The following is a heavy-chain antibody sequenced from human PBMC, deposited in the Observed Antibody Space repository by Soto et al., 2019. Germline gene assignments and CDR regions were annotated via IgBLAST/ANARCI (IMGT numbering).Heavy chain of an antibody. CDR3: ARVPSYYDILTGYYIGPFDI. CDR2: IYYSGST. J-gene: IGHJ3*02. CDR1: GGSTSSGDYY. D-gene: IGHD3-9*01. V-gene: IGHV4-30-4*01. Sequence: QVQLQESGPGLVKPSQTLSLTCSVSGGSTSSGDYYWSWIRQPPGKGLEWIGYIYYSGSTYYNPSLKSRIIISVETSKDQFSLKLSSVTAADTAVYYCARVPSYYDILTGYYIGPFDIWSQGTMVTVSS.